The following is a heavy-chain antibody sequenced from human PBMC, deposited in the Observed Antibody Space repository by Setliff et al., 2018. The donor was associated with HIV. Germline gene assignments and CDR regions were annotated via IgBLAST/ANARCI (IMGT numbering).Heavy chain of an antibody. V-gene: IGHV1-46*03. Sequence: ASVKVSCKASGYIFSGYYLHWVRQAPGQGLEWMGMINPSGASTSYAQKFQGRVTMTRDTPTSTVYMELSSLRSEDTAVYYCARDRITMIVVGRQTGWFDPWGQGTLGTVSS. D-gene: IGHD3-22*01. CDR3: ARDRITMIVVGRQTGWFDP. CDR1: GYIFSGYY. CDR2: INPSGAST. J-gene: IGHJ5*02.